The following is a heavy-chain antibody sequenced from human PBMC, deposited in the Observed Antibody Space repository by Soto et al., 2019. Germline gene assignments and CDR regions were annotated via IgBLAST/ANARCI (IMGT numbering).Heavy chain of an antibody. CDR1: GYTFISYA. Sequence: ASVKVSCKASGYTFISYAIHWVRQAPGQRLEWMGWINAGNGNTKYSQKFQGRVTITRDTSASTAYMELSSLRSEDTAVYYFACGGYYYDSSGSPYFDYWGQGTLVTVSS. CDR3: ACGGYYYDSSGSPYFDY. CDR2: INAGNGNT. J-gene: IGHJ4*02. V-gene: IGHV1-3*01. D-gene: IGHD3-22*01.